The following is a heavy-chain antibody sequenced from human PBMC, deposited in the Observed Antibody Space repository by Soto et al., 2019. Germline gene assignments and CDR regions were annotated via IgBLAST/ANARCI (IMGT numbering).Heavy chain of an antibody. CDR3: AKTMGPPHFNY. CDR2: VSNDGTNP. Sequence: QVQVVESGGGVVQPGKSLRLSCEASGFMFSLLGIHWVRQAPGKGLEWVAAVSNDGTNPYYADSVKGRFTISRDNSPNPVNLEMNSLRGADTALYYCAKTMGPPHFNYQGQGALVRVSS. CDR1: GFMFSLLG. V-gene: IGHV3-30*18. J-gene: IGHJ4*02.